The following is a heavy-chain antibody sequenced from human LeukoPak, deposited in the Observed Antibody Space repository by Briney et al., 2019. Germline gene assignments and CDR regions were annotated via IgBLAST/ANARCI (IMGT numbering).Heavy chain of an antibody. J-gene: IGHJ5*02. CDR1: GFTFSSYG. CDR3: AKDRVAAAGIYNWFDP. Sequence: GGSLRLSCAASGFTFSSYGMLWVRQAPGKGLEWVAFIRYDGSNKYYADSVKGRFTISRDNSKNTLYLQMNSLRAEDTAVYYCAKDRVAAAGIYNWFDPWGQGTLVTVSS. D-gene: IGHD6-13*01. V-gene: IGHV3-30*02. CDR2: IRYDGSNK.